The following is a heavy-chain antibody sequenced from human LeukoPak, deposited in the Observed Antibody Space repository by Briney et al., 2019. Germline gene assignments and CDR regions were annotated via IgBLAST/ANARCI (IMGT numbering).Heavy chain of an antibody. CDR2: INPNSGGT. Sequence: GASVKVSCKASGYTFTGYYMHWVRHAPGQGLEWMGWINPNSGGTNYAQKFQGWVTMTRDTSISTAYMELSRLRSDDTTVYYCARERDYYDSSGYWFVDAFDIWGQGTMVTVSS. V-gene: IGHV1-2*04. J-gene: IGHJ3*02. CDR1: GYTFTGYY. D-gene: IGHD3-22*01. CDR3: ARERDYYDSSGYWFVDAFDI.